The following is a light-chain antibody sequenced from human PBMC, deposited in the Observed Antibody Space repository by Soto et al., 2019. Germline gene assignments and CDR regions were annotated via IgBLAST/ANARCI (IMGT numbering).Light chain of an antibody. CDR2: GAS. J-gene: IGKJ1*01. V-gene: IGKV3-15*01. CDR3: QHYNNWPWP. CDR1: QSVSSN. Sequence: IVMTQSPSALSVSPGERATLSCRASQSVSSNLAWYQQKPGQAPRLLIYGASTRATGIPARFSGSGSGTEFTLTISSLQSEDFAVYYCQHYNNWPWPFGQGTKVAI.